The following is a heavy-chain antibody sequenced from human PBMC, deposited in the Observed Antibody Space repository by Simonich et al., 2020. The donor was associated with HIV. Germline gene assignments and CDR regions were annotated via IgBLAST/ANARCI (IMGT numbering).Heavy chain of an antibody. V-gene: IGHV3-21*04. CDR1: GFTFSSHS. Sequence: EVQLVESGGGLVKPGGSLRLSCAASGFTFSSHSMNWGRQAPGKGLELVSYISSSRSYIYYADSVKGRFTISRENAKYSLYLQMNSLRADDTAVYYCAKEGSMGAFDIWGQGTMVTVSS. CDR2: ISSSRSYI. J-gene: IGHJ3*02. D-gene: IGHD3-10*01. CDR3: AKEGSMGAFDI.